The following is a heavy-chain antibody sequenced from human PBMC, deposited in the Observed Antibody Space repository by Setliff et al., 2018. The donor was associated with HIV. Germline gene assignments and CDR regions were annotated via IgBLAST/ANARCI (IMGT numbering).Heavy chain of an antibody. D-gene: IGHD2-2*01. CDR3: ARRFDYAQRPPLYYFDC. CDR2: LYYSGNP. J-gene: IGHJ4*02. Sequence: ASETLSLPCTVPGGSLSSGYYYWSWIRQHQGKGLEWIGYLYYSGNPLYNPSLRSRVTISLDTSKNQSSLKLSSVTAADTAVYYCARRFDYAQRPPLYYFDCWGQGTLVTVSS. V-gene: IGHV4-31*03. CDR1: GGSLSSGYYY.